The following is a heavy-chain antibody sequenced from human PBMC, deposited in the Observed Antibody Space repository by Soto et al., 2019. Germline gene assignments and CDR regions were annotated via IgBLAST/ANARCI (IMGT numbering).Heavy chain of an antibody. CDR3: AGSGSSPYYYYYGMDV. D-gene: IGHD3-10*01. J-gene: IGHJ6*02. CDR2: IYHSGST. Sequence: QVQLQESGPGLVKPSETLSLTCTVSGGSISSYCWSWIRQPPGKGLEWIGYIYHSGSTNYNPSLKSRVTISVDTSKNQFSLKLSSVTAADTAVYYCAGSGSSPYYYYYGMDVWGQGTTVTVSS. CDR1: GGSISSYC. V-gene: IGHV4-59*01.